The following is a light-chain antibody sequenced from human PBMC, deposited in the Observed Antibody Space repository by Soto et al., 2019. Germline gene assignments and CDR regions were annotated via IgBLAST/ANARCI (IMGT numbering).Light chain of an antibody. V-gene: IGLV1-40*01. CDR3: QSYDSSLSAYVV. CDR2: GNS. CDR1: SSNIGAGYD. Sequence: QSVLTQPPSVSGAPGQRVTIYCTGSSSNIGAGYDVHWYQQLPGTAPKLLIYGNSNRPSGVPDRFSGSKSGPSASLAITGLQADDEADYYCQSYDSSLSAYVVFGGGTKLTVL. J-gene: IGLJ2*01.